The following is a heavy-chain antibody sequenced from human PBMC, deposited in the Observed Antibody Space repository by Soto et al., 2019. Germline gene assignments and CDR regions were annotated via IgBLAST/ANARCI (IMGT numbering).Heavy chain of an antibody. Sequence: GGSLRLSCAASGFTFSSYAMSWVRQAPGKGLEWVSAISGSGGSTYYADSVKGRFTISRDKSKNTLYLQMNSLRAEDTAVYYCAKVRELLWEGGGNWGQGTLVTVSS. CDR1: GFTFSSYA. V-gene: IGHV3-23*01. CDR3: AKVRELLWEGGGN. D-gene: IGHD1-26*01. CDR2: ISGSGGST. J-gene: IGHJ4*02.